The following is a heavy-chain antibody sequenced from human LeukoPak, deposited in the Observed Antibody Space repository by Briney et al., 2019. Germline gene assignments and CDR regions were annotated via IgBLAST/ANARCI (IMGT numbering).Heavy chain of an antibody. D-gene: IGHD4-23*01. V-gene: IGHV4-39*07. J-gene: IGHJ4*02. CDR2: IYYTGNT. Sequence: SETLSLTCTVSGDSITGYYWGWIRQPPGKGLEWIGNIYYTGNTYYNASLKSRVTISVDTSKNQFSLKLSSVTAADTAVYYCARSYGGNGIDYWGQGTLVTVSS. CDR1: GDSITGYY. CDR3: ARSYGGNGIDY.